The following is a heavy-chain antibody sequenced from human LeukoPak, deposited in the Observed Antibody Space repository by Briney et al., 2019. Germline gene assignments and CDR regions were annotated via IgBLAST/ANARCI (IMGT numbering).Heavy chain of an antibody. Sequence: PGGSLRLSCAASGFTFSRYWMHWVRQAPGEGLVWVSRIDPDDSGSSYADSVKGRFTISRDNAKNTLWLQMNRLRDDDTAVYYCAGVRAGANRAFDVWGQGTVVAVSS. CDR3: AGVRAGANRAFDV. CDR2: IDPDDSGS. V-gene: IGHV3-74*01. D-gene: IGHD4/OR15-4a*01. J-gene: IGHJ3*01. CDR1: GFTFSRYW.